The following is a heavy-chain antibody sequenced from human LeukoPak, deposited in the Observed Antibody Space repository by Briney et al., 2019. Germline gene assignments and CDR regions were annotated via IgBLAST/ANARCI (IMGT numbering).Heavy chain of an antibody. Sequence: PSETLSLTCTVSGGSISTSDYYWGWIRQPPGKGLEWIGEINHSGSTNYNPSLKSRVTISVDTSKNQFSLKLSSVTAADTAVYYCAREIGAQGSWQLLYYYYGMDVWGQGTTVTVSS. CDR3: AREIGAQGSWQLLYYYYGMDV. D-gene: IGHD6-6*01. V-gene: IGHV4-39*07. CDR2: INHSGST. J-gene: IGHJ6*02. CDR1: GGSISTSDYY.